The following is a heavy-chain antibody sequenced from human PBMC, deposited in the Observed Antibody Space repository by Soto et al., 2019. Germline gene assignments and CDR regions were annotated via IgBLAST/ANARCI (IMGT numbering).Heavy chain of an antibody. CDR2: IYYSGST. Sequence: SETLSLTCTVSGGSISSYYWSWIRQPPGKGLEWIGYIYYSGSTNYNPSLKSRVTISVDTSKNQFSLKLSSVTAADTAVYYCASAGDYEYFDYWGQGTLVTVSS. D-gene: IGHD4-17*01. CDR3: ASAGDYEYFDY. V-gene: IGHV4-59*01. CDR1: GGSISSYY. J-gene: IGHJ4*02.